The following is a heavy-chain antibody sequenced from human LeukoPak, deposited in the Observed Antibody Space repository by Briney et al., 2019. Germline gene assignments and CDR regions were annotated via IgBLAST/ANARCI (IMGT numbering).Heavy chain of an antibody. CDR1: GGSFSGYY. D-gene: IGHD4-17*01. V-gene: IGHV4-34*01. J-gene: IGHJ4*02. Sequence: SETLSLTCAVYGGSFSGYYWSWIRQPPGKGLEWIGEINHSGSTNYNPSLKSRVTISVDTSKNQLSLRLSSVTAADTAVYYCARMTTVTSLDYWGQGTLVTVSS. CDR3: ARMTTVTSLDY. CDR2: INHSGST.